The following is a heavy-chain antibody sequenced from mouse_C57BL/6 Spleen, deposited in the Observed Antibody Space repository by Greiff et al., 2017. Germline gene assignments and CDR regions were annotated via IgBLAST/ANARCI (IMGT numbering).Heavy chain of an antibody. CDR3: VRQLGQWYFDV. CDR1: GFSFNTYA. D-gene: IGHD4-1*01. Sequence: EVQLVESGGGLVQPKGSLKLSCAASGFSFNTYAMTWVRQAPGKGLEWVARIRSKSNNYATYYADSVKDRFTISRDDSESMLYLQMNNLKTEDTAMYYCVRQLGQWYFDVWGTGTTVTVSS. V-gene: IGHV10-1*01. CDR2: IRSKSNNYAT. J-gene: IGHJ1*03.